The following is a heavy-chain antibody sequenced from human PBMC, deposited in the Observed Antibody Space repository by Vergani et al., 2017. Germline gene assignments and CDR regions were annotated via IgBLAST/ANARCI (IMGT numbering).Heavy chain of an antibody. Sequence: QVQLQESGPGLVKPSETLSLTCTVSNDSVSNTFYYWGWIRQTPGKGLEWIGSIYYSGSTYYNPSLESRVTMSVDTSKSQFSLKLNSVTAADTAVYYCTRQWAAVSANNRFDLWGQGTLVTVSS. CDR1: NDSVSNTFYY. V-gene: IGHV4-39*01. CDR3: TRQWAAVSANNRFDL. CDR2: IYYSGST. D-gene: IGHD2-15*01. J-gene: IGHJ5*02.